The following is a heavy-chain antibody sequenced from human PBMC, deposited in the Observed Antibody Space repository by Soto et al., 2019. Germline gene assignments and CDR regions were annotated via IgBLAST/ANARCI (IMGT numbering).Heavy chain of an antibody. CDR2: VHWNDDK. CDR3: AHRRVRDTRPDYNGLDV. Sequence: QITLKEAGPTLVKPTQTLTLTCTFSGFSLSTTGEGVFWIRQPPGKAPEWLALVHWNDDKRYSPSLSTRLPIRKDTARNQVVLSLIELDPVATGTSYCAHRRVRDTRPDYNGLDVWGQGTTVFVS. J-gene: IGHJ6*02. D-gene: IGHD3-10*02. V-gene: IGHV2-5*01. CDR1: GFSLSTTGEG.